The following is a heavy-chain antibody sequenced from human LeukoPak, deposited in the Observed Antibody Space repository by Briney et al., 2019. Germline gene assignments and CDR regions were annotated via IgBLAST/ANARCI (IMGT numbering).Heavy chain of an antibody. J-gene: IGHJ4*02. CDR3: ASVEGSYGDYYFDY. Sequence: SETLSLTCTVSGGSISSGGYYWSWIRQHPGKGLEWIGYIYYSGSTYYNPSLKSRVTISVDTSKNQFSLKLSSVTAADTAVYYCASVEGSYGDYYFDYWGQGTLVTVSS. D-gene: IGHD4-17*01. V-gene: IGHV4-31*03. CDR1: GGSISSGGYY. CDR2: IYYSGST.